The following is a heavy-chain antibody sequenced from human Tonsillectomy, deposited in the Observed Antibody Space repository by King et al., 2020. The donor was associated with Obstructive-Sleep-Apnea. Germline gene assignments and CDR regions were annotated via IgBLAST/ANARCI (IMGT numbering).Heavy chain of an antibody. Sequence: QLQESGPGLVKPSETLSLTCTVSGGSINNYYWSWIRQPPGKGLEWIGYIYYSGSTNYNPSLKSRVTISVDTSKNQFSLNLSSVTAAETAVYYCAGDWGLYTNWFDPWGQGTLVTVSS. CDR1: GGSINNYY. D-gene: IGHD2-8*01. CDR2: IYYSGST. V-gene: IGHV4-59*01. J-gene: IGHJ5*02. CDR3: AGDWGLYTNWFDP.